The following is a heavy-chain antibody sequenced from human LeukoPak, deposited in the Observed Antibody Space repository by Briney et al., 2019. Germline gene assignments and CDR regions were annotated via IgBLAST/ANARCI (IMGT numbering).Heavy chain of an antibody. Sequence: PSETLSLTCTVSGGSISSYYWSWIRQPPGKGLEWIGYIYYSGSTNYNPSLKSRVTISVDTSKNQFSLKLSSVTAADTAVYYCARVVVGATSVAFDIWGQGTMVTVSS. CDR2: IYYSGST. CDR1: GGSISSYY. CDR3: ARVVVGATSVAFDI. D-gene: IGHD2-21*01. V-gene: IGHV4-59*01. J-gene: IGHJ3*02.